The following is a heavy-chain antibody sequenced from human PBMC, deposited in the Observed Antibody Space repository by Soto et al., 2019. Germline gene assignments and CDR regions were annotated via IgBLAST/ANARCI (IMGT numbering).Heavy chain of an antibody. D-gene: IGHD6-19*01. CDR1: GGSFSDYV. CDR2: IHHSETT. CDR3: ARSFGWYAIDQ. J-gene: IGHJ4*02. V-gene: IGHV4-34*01. Sequence: PSETLSLTCAVYGGSFSDYVWSWIRQPPGKGLEWIGEIHHSETTNYNPSLNSRVSISVDKSKNQFSLKLNSVTAADTAVYYCARSFGWYAIDQWGQGTLVTVSS.